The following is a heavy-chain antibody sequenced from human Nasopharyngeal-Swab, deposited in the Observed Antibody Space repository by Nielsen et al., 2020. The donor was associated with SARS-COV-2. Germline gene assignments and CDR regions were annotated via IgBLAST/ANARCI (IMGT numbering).Heavy chain of an antibody. J-gene: IGHJ3*02. CDR2: ISGSGGST. CDR1: GFTFSRYA. V-gene: IGHV3-23*01. CDR3: AKDLSGIAAADDAFDI. D-gene: IGHD6-13*01. Sequence: GESLKISCAASGFTFSRYAMSWGRKAPGKGLEWVSAISGSGGSTYYADSVKGRFTISRDNSKNTLYLQMNSLRAEDTAVYYCAKDLSGIAAADDAFDIWGQGTMVTVSS.